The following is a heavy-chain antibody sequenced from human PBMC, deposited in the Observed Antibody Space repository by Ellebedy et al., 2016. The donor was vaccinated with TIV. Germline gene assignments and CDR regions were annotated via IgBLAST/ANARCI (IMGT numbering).Heavy chain of an antibody. CDR3: AANPYFYGSGSYSS. V-gene: IGHV3-74*01. D-gene: IGHD3-10*01. J-gene: IGHJ4*02. CDR2: INGDGSST. Sequence: GESLKISCAASGFTFSSFWMHWVRQTPGKGLVWVSRINGDGSSTNYADFVKGRFTISRDNAKNTLYLQMNSLRAEDSAGYYWAANPYFYGSGSYSSWGQGTLVTVSS. CDR1: GFTFSSFW.